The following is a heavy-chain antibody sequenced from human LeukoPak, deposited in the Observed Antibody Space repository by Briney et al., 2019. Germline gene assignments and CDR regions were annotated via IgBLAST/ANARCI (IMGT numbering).Heavy chain of an antibody. J-gene: IGHJ5*02. CDR3: ARRLSCSGGSCYWWFDP. CDR2: INPSGTGT. V-gene: IGHV1-46*01. CDR1: GYTITNNY. D-gene: IGHD2-15*01. Sequence: GASVKVSCKASGYTITNNYMHWVRQAPGQGLECMGVINPSGTGTSYAQKFQGRITMSRDTSISTAYMELSRLRSDDTAVYYCARRLSCSGGSCYWWFDPWGQGTLVTVSS.